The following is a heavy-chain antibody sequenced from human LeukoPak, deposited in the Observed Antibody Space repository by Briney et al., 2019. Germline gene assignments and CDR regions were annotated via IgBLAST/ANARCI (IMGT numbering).Heavy chain of an antibody. Sequence: ASVKVSCKVSGYTLTELSMHWVRQAPGKGLEWMGGFDPEDGETIYVQKFQGRVTMTEDTSTDTAYMELSSLRSEDTAVYYCATITHPGGSGWRSFDYWGQGTLVTVSS. CDR2: FDPEDGET. D-gene: IGHD6-19*01. CDR3: ATITHPGGSGWRSFDY. CDR1: GYTLTELS. V-gene: IGHV1-24*01. J-gene: IGHJ4*02.